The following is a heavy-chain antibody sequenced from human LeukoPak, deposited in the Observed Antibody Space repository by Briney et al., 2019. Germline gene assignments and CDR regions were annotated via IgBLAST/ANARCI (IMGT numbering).Heavy chain of an antibody. CDR3: AREKAVTGDFDY. CDR2: ISSDASIT. D-gene: IGHD6-19*01. V-gene: IGHV3-74*01. CDR1: GLTSSTYW. Sequence: GGSLRLSCAASGLTSSTYWMHWVRQDPGKGLVWVSRISSDASITSYADPVKGRFTISRDNAKNTLYLQMNSLRAEDTAVYYCAREKAVTGDFDYWGQGTLVTVSS. J-gene: IGHJ4*02.